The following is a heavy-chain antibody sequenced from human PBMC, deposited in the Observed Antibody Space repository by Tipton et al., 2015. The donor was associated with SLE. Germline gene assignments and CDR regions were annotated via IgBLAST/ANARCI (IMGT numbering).Heavy chain of an antibody. V-gene: IGHV1-69*11. J-gene: IGHJ4*02. CDR2: IIPMLGTA. Sequence: QSGAEVKKPGSSVKVSCKASGGTSSSFGITWVRQAPGQGLEWMGRIIPMLGTANYAQKFQGRVTITADESTSTAYMELSSLRSEDTAVYYCASAGSPPSDFDCLGQGTLVTVSS. D-gene: IGHD3-10*01. CDR1: GGTSSSFG. CDR3: ASAGSPPSDFDC.